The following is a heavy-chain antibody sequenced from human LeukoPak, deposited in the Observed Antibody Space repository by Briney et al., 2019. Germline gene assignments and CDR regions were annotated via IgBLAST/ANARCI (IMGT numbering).Heavy chain of an antibody. J-gene: IGHJ4*02. D-gene: IGHD3-3*01. CDR1: GYTFTAYY. V-gene: IGHV1-2*02. CDR3: ARGSPEYYDFWSGYYRKPDFDY. Sequence: VASVKVSCKASGYTFTAYYLHWVRQAPGQGLEWMGWIHPNSGGTNYAQNFQGRVSMTTDTSISTVYMELSRLRSDDTAVYYCARGSPEYYDFWSGYYRKPDFDYWGQGTLVTVSS. CDR2: IHPNSGGT.